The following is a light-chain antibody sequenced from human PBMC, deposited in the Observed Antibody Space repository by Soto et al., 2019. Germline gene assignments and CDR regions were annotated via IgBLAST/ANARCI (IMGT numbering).Light chain of an antibody. J-gene: IGKJ1*01. CDR2: GIS. Sequence: ENVLTQSPATLSVSPGEGATLPCRASQSVTSNYLAWYQQKPGKAPRLLIHGISNRATGVPDRFSGSGSGTDFTLTISRLEPEDFAVYYCQQYTAWPLTFGQGTKVDIK. CDR1: QSVTSNY. CDR3: QQYTAWPLT. V-gene: IGKV3-20*01.